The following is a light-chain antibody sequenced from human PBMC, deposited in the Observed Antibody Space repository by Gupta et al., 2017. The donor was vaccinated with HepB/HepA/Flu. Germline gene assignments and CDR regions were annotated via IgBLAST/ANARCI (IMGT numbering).Light chain of an antibody. V-gene: IGKV3-15*01. J-gene: IGKJ2*01. Sequence: DILLTQSPATLPVSPGERGTLSCRASQSVRMNLAWFQHQPGQSPRPLIHGASIRATGIPSRFSGSGCGTEFARTISSLQPDDLGGYNGQFLDYFGQGTKLEIK. CDR2: GAS. CDR1: QSVRMN. CDR3: QFLDY.